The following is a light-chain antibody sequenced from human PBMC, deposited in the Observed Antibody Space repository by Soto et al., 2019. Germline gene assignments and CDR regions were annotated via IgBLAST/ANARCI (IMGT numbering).Light chain of an antibody. Sequence: DVVLTQTPLSSPVTLGQPASISCRSSQSLVYSDGNTYLSWLQQRPGQPPRLLIYQISNRFSGVPDRFSGSGAGTDFTLKISRVEAEDVGVYYCMQFGHFPRTFGQGTKVEI. V-gene: IGKV2-24*01. J-gene: IGKJ1*01. CDR2: QIS. CDR3: MQFGHFPRT. CDR1: QSLVYSDGNTY.